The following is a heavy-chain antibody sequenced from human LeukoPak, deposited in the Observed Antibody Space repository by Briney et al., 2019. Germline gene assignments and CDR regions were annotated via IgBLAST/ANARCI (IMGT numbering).Heavy chain of an antibody. CDR2: INWNGART. CDR1: GGSLSSYY. D-gene: IGHD3-10*01. V-gene: IGHV3-20*01. Sequence: ETLSLTCTVSGGSLSSYYWSWVRQAPGKGLEWVSGINWNGARTGYADSVKGRFTISRDNTKNSLHLPMNSLRAEDTALYHCARGFPIHGSGSYFEYWGQGTLVTVSS. CDR3: ARGFPIHGSGSYFEY. J-gene: IGHJ4*02.